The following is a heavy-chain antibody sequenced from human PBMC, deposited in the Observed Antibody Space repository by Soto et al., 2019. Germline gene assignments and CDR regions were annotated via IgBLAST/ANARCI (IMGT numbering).Heavy chain of an antibody. D-gene: IGHD3-22*01. CDR1: GFTFSSYA. J-gene: IGHJ4*02. V-gene: IGHV3-23*01. CDR3: AKDPYYYDRSGYYPYYFDY. Sequence: EVQLLESGGGLVQPGGSLRLSCAASGFTFSSYAMSWVRQAPGKGLEWVSAISGSGGSTYYADSVKGRFTISRDNSKNTLYLQMNSLRAEDTAVYFCAKDPYYYDRSGYYPYYFDYWGQGTLVTVSS. CDR2: ISGSGGST.